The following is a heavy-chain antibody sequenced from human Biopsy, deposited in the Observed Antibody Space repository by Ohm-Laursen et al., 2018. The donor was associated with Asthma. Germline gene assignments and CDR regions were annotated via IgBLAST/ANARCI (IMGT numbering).Heavy chain of an antibody. V-gene: IGHV1-18*04. Sequence: SVKVSCKASGYTFTDYGIAWVRQAPGQGLEWMGWSSAYNGHTKYAQKFQDRVTMTTDKSANTAHMELRSLTSDDTAVYYCARTTYGDDGFDPWGQGTRVTVSS. J-gene: IGHJ5*02. CDR1: GYTFTDYG. CDR2: SSAYNGHT. CDR3: ARTTYGDDGFDP. D-gene: IGHD4-17*01.